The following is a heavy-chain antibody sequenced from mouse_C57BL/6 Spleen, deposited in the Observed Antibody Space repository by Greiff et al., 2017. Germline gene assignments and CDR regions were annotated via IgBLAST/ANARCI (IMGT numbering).Heavy chain of an antibody. D-gene: IGHD4-1*01. CDR1: GFSLTSYG. CDR3: AKTLNWDVGGFDY. Sequence: QVQLQQSGPGLVQPSQSLSITCTVSGFSLTSYGVHWVRQSPGTGLEWLGVIWRGGSTDYNAAFMSRLSITKDNSKSQVFFKMNSLQADDTAIYYCAKTLNWDVGGFDYWGQGTTLTVSS. V-gene: IGHV2-5*01. J-gene: IGHJ2*01. CDR2: IWRGGST.